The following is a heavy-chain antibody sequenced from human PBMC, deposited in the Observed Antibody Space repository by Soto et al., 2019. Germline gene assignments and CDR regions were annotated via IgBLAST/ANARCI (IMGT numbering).Heavy chain of an antibody. V-gene: IGHV1-69*06. CDR2: IIPIFGTA. CDR3: ARGAPQTYYDILTGPRTGYYYYGMDV. J-gene: IGHJ6*02. Sequence: SVKVSCKASGGTFSSYAISWVLQAPGQGLEWMGGIIPIFGTANYAQKFQGRVTITADKSTSTAYMELSSLRSEDTAVYYCARGAPQTYYDILTGPRTGYYYYGMDVWGQGTTVTVSS. CDR1: GGTFSSYA. D-gene: IGHD3-9*01.